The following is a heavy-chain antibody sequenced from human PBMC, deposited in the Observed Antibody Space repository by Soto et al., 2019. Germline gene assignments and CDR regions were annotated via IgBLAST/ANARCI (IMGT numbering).Heavy chain of an antibody. J-gene: IGHJ4*02. D-gene: IGHD6-19*01. V-gene: IGHV3-15*07. CDR3: TTLIAVHGRDY. Sequence: EVQLVESGGGLVKPGESLRLSCAASDFTFKNDWMNWVRQAPGKGLEWVGRIKRKSDGGTTDYAEPVKGRFTVSRDDSKNLLYLQMNSLKTEDTAVYYCTTLIAVHGRDYWGQGTLVTVSA. CDR1: DFTFKNDW. CDR2: IKRKSDGGTT.